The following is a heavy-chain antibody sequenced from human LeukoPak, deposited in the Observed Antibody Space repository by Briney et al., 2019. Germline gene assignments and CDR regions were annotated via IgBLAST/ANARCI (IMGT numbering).Heavy chain of an antibody. D-gene: IGHD6-19*01. V-gene: IGHV3-23*01. CDR2: ITVGGGST. Sequence: GGPLRLSCAAPGVTFMAYAMGWVPLAPGTGLGGVSGITVGGGSTYYADSVKGRFTISRDNSKNTLYLQMNSLRAEGTAVYYCAKGGDYSSGWYSDNWFDPWGQGTLVTVSS. J-gene: IGHJ5*02. CDR1: GVTFMAYA. CDR3: AKGGDYSSGWYSDNWFDP.